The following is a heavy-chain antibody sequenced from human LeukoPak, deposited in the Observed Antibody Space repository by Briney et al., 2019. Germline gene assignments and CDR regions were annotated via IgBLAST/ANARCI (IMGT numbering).Heavy chain of an antibody. D-gene: IGHD5-18*01. J-gene: IGHJ6*04. CDR1: GFTFSSYA. CDR3: AKDHFGYSYGSAAMDV. CDR2: ISGSGGST. Sequence: LLGGSLRLSCAASGFTFSSYAMSWVRQAPGKGLEWVSAISGSGGSTYYADSVKGRFTISRDNSKNTLYLHINSLRAEDTAVYYCAKDHFGYSYGSAAMDVWGKGTTVTVSS. V-gene: IGHV3-23*01.